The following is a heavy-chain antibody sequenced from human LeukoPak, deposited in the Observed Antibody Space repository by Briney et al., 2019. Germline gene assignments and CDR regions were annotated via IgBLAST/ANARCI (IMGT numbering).Heavy chain of an antibody. V-gene: IGHV3-33*01. J-gene: IGHJ4*02. CDR3: ARETLYYFDY. CDR2: IWYDGGNK. CDR1: GFTFSNYG. Sequence: PGRSLRLSCAASGFTFSNYGRHWVRQAPGKGLEWVAVIWYDGGNKWYADSVKGRFTISRDNSKNTLYLQVNSLRAEDTAAYYCARETLYYFDYWGQGTLVTVSS.